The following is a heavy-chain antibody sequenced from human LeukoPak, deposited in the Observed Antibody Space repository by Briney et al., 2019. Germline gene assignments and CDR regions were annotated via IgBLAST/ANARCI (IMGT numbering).Heavy chain of an antibody. CDR2: IYYSGSA. D-gene: IGHD3-10*01. CDR3: ASGLGVVRGVGY. Sequence: PSETLSLTCSVSGVSINNDDYYWTWVRQHPGKGLEWIGHIYYSGSAYYNPSLKSRVSMSVDTSETQFSLKLNSVTDADTAVYYCASGLGVVRGVGYWGQGTLVTVSS. CDR1: GVSINNDDYY. V-gene: IGHV4-31*03. J-gene: IGHJ4*02.